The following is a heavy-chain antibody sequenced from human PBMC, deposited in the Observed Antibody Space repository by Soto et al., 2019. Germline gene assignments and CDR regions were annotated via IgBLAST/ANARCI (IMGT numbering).Heavy chain of an antibody. CDR2: ISGSGGST. J-gene: IGHJ4*02. CDR1: GFTFSSYA. CDR3: AKAEPRKYGSGSRFDY. Sequence: GGSLRLSCAASGFTFSSYAMSWVRQAPGKGLEWVSAISGSGGSTYYADSVKCRFTISRDNSKNTLYLQMNSLRAEDTDVYYCAKAEPRKYGSGSRFDYWGQGTLVTVSS. D-gene: IGHD3-10*01. V-gene: IGHV3-23*01.